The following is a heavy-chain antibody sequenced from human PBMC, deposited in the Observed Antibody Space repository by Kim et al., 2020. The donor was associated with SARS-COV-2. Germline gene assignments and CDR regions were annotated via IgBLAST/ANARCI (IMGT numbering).Heavy chain of an antibody. Sequence: GGSLRLSCVASGFIFSRNAMSWVRQAPGKGLEWVSGIGSDGSKHYADSVKGRFTISRDNSKSTLYLQLNSLRVEDTAVYYCGKDLHDYSAMDVWGQGTTV. CDR1: GFIFSRNA. V-gene: IGHV3-23*01. D-gene: IGHD4-17*01. CDR2: IGSDGSK. CDR3: GKDLHDYSAMDV. J-gene: IGHJ6*02.